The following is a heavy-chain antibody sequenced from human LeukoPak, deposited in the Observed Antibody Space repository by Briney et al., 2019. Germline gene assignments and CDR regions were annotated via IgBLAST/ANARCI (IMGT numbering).Heavy chain of an antibody. J-gene: IGHJ6*02. CDR1: GGSISSYY. CDR2: IYYSGST. V-gene: IGHV4-59*08. D-gene: IGHD3-22*01. Sequence: SETLSLTCTVSGGSISSYYWGWIRQPPGKGLEWIGYIYYSGSTNYNPSLKSRVTISVDTSKNQFSLKLSSVTAADTAVYYCARLRGLYDSSGYPDYYYGMDVWGQGTTVTVSS. CDR3: ARLRGLYDSSGYPDYYYGMDV.